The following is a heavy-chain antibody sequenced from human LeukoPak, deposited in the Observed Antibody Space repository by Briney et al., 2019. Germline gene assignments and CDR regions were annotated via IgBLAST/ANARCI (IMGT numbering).Heavy chain of an antibody. V-gene: IGHV3-9*01. CDR1: GFTFDDYA. CDR2: ISWNSGSI. CDR3: AKDNIAAAGTGAFDI. D-gene: IGHD6-13*01. Sequence: GGSLRLSCAASGFTFDDYAMHWVRQAPGKGLEWVSGISWNSGSIGYADSVKGRFTISRDNAKNSLYLQMNSLRAEDTALYYCAKDNIAAAGTGAFDIWGQGTMVTVSS. J-gene: IGHJ3*02.